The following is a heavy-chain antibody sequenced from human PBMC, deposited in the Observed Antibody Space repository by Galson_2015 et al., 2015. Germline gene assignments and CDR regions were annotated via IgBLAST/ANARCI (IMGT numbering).Heavy chain of an antibody. CDR3: ASAGVAGTLGFDY. CDR2: INGGNGDT. Sequence: CKASGYTFTSYTMHWVRQAPGQRFEWIGWINGGNGDTQYSQKFQGRLTITRDTFARTAYLDLGSLRSEDTAIYYCASAGVAGTLGFDYWGQGTLVTVSS. CDR1: GYTFTSYT. D-gene: IGHD6-19*01. V-gene: IGHV1-3*01. J-gene: IGHJ4*02.